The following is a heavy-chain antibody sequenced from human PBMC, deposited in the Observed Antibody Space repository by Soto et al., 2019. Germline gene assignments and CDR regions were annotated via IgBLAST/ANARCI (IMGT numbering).Heavy chain of an antibody. J-gene: IGHJ6*02. D-gene: IGHD3-10*01. CDR1: GFTFSSYA. CDR2: ISGSGGST. Sequence: EVQLLESGGGLVQPGGSLRLSCAASGFTFSSYAMSWVRQAPGKGLEWVSAISGSGGSTYYADSVKGRFTISRDNSKNTLYLQMNSLRAEDTAVYYCAKRYGEMFRGVISGMDVWGQGTTVTVSS. V-gene: IGHV3-23*01. CDR3: AKRYGEMFRGVISGMDV.